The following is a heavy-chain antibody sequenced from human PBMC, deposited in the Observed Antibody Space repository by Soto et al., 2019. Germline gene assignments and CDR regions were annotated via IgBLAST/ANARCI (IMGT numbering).Heavy chain of an antibody. Sequence: QVQLVESGGGVVQPGGSLRLSCAASGFSFSGYGMHWVRQAPGKGLEWVAGLWHDGTNRYYADSVKGRFTISRDNPKNTLYLQMNDLRDEDTAVYYCASGTGDFDYWGQGTLVSVSS. V-gene: IGHV3-33*01. D-gene: IGHD7-27*01. CDR3: ASGTGDFDY. CDR2: LWHDGTNR. CDR1: GFSFSGYG. J-gene: IGHJ4*02.